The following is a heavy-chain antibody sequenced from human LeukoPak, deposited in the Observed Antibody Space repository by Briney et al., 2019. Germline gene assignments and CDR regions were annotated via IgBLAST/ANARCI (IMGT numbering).Heavy chain of an antibody. V-gene: IGHV4-4*07. CDR2: IYTSGST. CDR1: GGSISSYY. D-gene: IGHD2-2*01. J-gene: IGHJ5*02. Sequence: PSETLSLTCTVSGGSISSYYWSWIRQPAGKGLEWIGRIYTSGSTNYIPSLKSRVTMSVDTSKNQFSLKLSSVTAADTAVYYCARDSYCSSTSCYRWFDPWGQGTPVTVSS. CDR3: ARDSYCSSTSCYRWFDP.